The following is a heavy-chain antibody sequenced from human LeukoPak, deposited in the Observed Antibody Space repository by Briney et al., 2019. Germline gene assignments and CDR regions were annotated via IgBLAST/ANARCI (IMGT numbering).Heavy chain of an antibody. CDR1: GFTFSSYA. J-gene: IGHJ4*02. Sequence: GGSLRLSCAASGFTFSSYAMTWVRQAPGKGLEWVSAVSGSGDTTYYADSVQGRFSISRDNSKNTLYVQMNSLSPEDTAIYYCAKGPVVPMATYFFDFWGPGTLVIVSS. V-gene: IGHV3-23*01. D-gene: IGHD2-2*01. CDR3: AKGPVVPMATYFFDF. CDR2: VSGSGDTT.